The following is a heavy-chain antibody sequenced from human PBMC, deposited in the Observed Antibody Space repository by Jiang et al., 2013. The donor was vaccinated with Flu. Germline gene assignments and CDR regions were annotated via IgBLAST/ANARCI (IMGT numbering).Heavy chain of an antibody. CDR3: ARDGIAARGTYYVDY. CDR2: IWYDGSNK. J-gene: IGHJ4*02. D-gene: IGHD6-6*01. CDR1: GFTFSSYG. Sequence: VQLLESGGGVVQPGRSLRLSCAASGFTFSSYGMHWVRQAPGKGLEWVAVIWYDGSNKYYADSVKGRFTISRDNSKNTLYLQMNSLRAEDTAVYYCARDGIAARGTYYVDYWGPGNPGHRLL. V-gene: IGHV3-33*01.